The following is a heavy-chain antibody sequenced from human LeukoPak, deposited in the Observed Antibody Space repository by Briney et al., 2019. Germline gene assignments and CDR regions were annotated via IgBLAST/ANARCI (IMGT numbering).Heavy chain of an antibody. J-gene: IGHJ3*02. V-gene: IGHV3-23*01. Sequence: GGSLRLSCAASGFTFSSYAMSWVRQAPGKGPEWVSAISGSGGSTYYADSVKGRFTISKDNSKNTLYLQMNSLRAEDTAVYYCARDKRTDSSGYYSDAFDIWGQGTMVTVSS. CDR1: GFTFSSYA. CDR2: ISGSGGST. D-gene: IGHD3-22*01. CDR3: ARDKRTDSSGYYSDAFDI.